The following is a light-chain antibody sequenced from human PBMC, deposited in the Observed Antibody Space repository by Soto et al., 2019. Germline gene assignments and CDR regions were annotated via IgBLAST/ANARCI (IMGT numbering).Light chain of an antibody. CDR1: QSISGTF. Sequence: VLTPSPHTLSLPQGERVSLCGRAGQSISGTFVNWYQQKPGQAPRLLIYGASNRATGTPDRFSGSGSGTDCTLTISRLEPEDFAVYFCQQYDNLSWTFGQGTRLEIK. CDR3: QQYDNLSWT. V-gene: IGKV3-20*01. J-gene: IGKJ5*01. CDR2: GAS.